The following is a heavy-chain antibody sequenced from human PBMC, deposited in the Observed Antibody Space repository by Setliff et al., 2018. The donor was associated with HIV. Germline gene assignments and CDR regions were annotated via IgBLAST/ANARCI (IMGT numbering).Heavy chain of an antibody. CDR2: IYQSGST. D-gene: IGHD5-18*01. Sequence: PSETLSLTCTVSGGSISSSTYYWGWIRQPPGKGLEWIASIYQSGSTYYNPSLKSRVIISIDTSKNQFSLKLGSVTAAETAVYYCAILRGYSYGYFFDYWGQGMLVTVSS. CDR1: GGSISSSTYY. CDR3: AILRGYSYGYFFDY. J-gene: IGHJ4*02. V-gene: IGHV4-39*07.